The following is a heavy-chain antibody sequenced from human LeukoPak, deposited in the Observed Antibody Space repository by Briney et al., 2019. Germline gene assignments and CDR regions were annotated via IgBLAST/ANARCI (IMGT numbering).Heavy chain of an antibody. V-gene: IGHV1-2*02. J-gene: IGHJ4*02. Sequence: GASVKVSCKASGYTFTGYYMHWVRQAPGQGLEWMGWNNPNSGDTSYTQKFQGRVTMTRDTSISTVYMELSGLRSDDTAVYYCARDGNFDYWGQGTLVTVSS. CDR2: NNPNSGDT. CDR1: GYTFTGYY. CDR3: ARDGNFDY.